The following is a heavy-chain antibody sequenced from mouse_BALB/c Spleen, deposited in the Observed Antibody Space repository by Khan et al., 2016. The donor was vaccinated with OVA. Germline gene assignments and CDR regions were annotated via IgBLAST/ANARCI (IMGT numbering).Heavy chain of an antibody. CDR3: ARKNYYGYAMDY. V-gene: IGHV3-2*02. CDR1: GYSITSGYA. J-gene: IGHJ4*01. D-gene: IGHD1-1*01. CDR2: ISYSGST. Sequence: EVELVGSGPGLVKPSQSLSLTCTVTGYSITSGYAWNWIRQFPGNKLEWMGYISYSGSTSYNPSLRSRISITRDTSKNQFFLQLNSVTTEDTATYYCARKNYYGYAMDYWGQGTSVTVSS.